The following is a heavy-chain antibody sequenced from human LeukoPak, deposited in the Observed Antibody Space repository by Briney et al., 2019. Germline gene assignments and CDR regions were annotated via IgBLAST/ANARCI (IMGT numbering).Heavy chain of an antibody. CDR3: ASVAGGYGDYTLLY. J-gene: IGHJ4*01. CDR2: INPSGGST. D-gene: IGHD4-17*01. Sequence: ASVKVSCKASGYTFTSYYMHWVRQAPGQGLEWMGIINPSGGSTSYAQKFQGRVTMTRDTSTSTVYMELSSLRSEDTAVYYCASVAGGYGDYTLLYWGQEPWSPSPQ. V-gene: IGHV1-46*01. CDR1: GYTFTSYY.